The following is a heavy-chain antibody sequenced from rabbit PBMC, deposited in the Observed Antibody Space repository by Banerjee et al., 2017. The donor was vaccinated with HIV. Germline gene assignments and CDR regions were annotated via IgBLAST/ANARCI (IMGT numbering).Heavy chain of an antibody. Sequence: QSLEESGGGLVQPEGSLALTCKASGFSFSSSDYKCWVRQAPGKGLEWIGYIDPFFGITYYATWVNGRFTISSHNAQNTLDLQLNSLTVADTATYFCVRSAYVSGSAFYGYFNLWGPGTLVTVS. CDR2: IDPFFGIT. CDR1: GFSFSSSDY. V-gene: IGHV1S43*01. D-gene: IGHD1-1*01. CDR3: VRSAYVSGSAFYGYFNL. J-gene: IGHJ4*01.